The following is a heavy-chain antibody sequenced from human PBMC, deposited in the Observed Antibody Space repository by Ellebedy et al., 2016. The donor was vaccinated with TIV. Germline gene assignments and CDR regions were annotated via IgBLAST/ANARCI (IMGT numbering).Heavy chain of an antibody. CDR3: ARGSGDLPFDY. V-gene: IGHV3-21*01. D-gene: IGHD4-17*01. CDR2: ISSSGTYI. J-gene: IGHJ4*02. CDR1: GFTFSSYS. Sequence: GESLKISCAASGFTFSSYSINWVRQAPGKGLEWVSCISSSGTYIYYADSLKGRFTISRDSAKNSLYLQMNSLRAEDTAVYYCARGSGDLPFDYWGQGTLVTVSS.